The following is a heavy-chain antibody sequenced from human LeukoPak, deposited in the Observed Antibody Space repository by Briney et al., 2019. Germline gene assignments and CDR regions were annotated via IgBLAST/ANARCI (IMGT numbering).Heavy chain of an antibody. CDR2: INPNSGGT. CDR3: ASLTGWLPDY. J-gene: IGHJ4*02. CDR1: GYTFTDYS. D-gene: IGHD5-12*01. V-gene: IGHV1-2*02. Sequence: ASVKVSCKASGYTFTDYSMHWVRQAPGQGLEWMGWINPNSGGTKYAQKFEGRVTMTRDKSISTAYLQWSSLKASDTAMYYCASLTGWLPDYWGQGTLVTVSS.